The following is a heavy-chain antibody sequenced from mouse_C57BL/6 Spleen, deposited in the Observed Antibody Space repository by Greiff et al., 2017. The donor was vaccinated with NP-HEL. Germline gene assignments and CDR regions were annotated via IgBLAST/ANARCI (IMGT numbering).Heavy chain of an antibody. CDR2: IRNKANGYTT. Sequence: DVKLVESGGGLVQPGGSLSLSCAASGFTFTDYYMSWVRQPPGKALEWMGFIRNKANGYTTEYSASVKGRFTISRDNSQSILYLQMNALSAEDSATYYCARSSYSRGFFAYWGQGTLVTVSA. CDR3: ARSSYSRGFFAY. J-gene: IGHJ3*01. CDR1: GFTFTDYY. D-gene: IGHD2-10*01. V-gene: IGHV7-3*01.